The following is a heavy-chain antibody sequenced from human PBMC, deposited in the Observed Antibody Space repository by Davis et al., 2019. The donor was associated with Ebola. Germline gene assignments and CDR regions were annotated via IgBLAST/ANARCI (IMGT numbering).Heavy chain of an antibody. Sequence: PGGSLRLSCAASGFTFSSYAMSWVRQAPGKGLEWVSAISDSGGSTYYADSVKGRFTISRDNSKKTLYLQMNSLRAEDTAVYYCAKSGLSFGVVKYHYGMDVWGKGTTVTVSS. V-gene: IGHV3-23*01. CDR1: GFTFSSYA. J-gene: IGHJ6*04. CDR3: AKSGLSFGVVKYHYGMDV. CDR2: ISDSGGST. D-gene: IGHD3-3*01.